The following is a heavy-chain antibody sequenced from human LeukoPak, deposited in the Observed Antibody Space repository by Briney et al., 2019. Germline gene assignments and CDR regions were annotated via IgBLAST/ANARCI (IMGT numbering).Heavy chain of an antibody. CDR2: INHSGST. CDR1: GGSLSSYY. V-gene: IGHV4-34*01. Sequence: SETLSLTCAVYGGSLSSYYWSWIRQPPGKGLEWIGEINHSGSTNNNPSLKSRVTVLVDASKNQFSLKLSSVTAADSAVYYCARSRAGNDFLSAFYAFDIWGQGTMVTVS. CDR3: ARSRAGNDFLSAFYAFDI. D-gene: IGHD3-3*01. J-gene: IGHJ3*02.